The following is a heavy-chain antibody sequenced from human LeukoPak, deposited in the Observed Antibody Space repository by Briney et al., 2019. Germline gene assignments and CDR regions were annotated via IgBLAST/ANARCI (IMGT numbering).Heavy chain of an antibody. CDR2: INPNSGGT. CDR3: ARGPKSSGWSYYYYGMDV. CDR1: GYTFTGYY. D-gene: IGHD6-19*01. J-gene: IGHJ6*02. Sequence: GASVKVSCKASGYTFTGYYMHWVRQAPGQGLEWMGWINPNSGGTNYAQKFQGRVTMTRDTSISTAYMELSRLRSDDTAVYYCARGPKSSGWSYYYYGMDVWGQGTTVTVSS. V-gene: IGHV1-2*02.